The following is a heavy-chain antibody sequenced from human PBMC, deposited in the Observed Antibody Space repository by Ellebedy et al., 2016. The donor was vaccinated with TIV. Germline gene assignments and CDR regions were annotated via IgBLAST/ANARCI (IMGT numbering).Heavy chain of an antibody. CDR2: INPNSGGT. D-gene: IGHD6-19*01. V-gene: IGHV1-2*02. Sequence: AASVKVSCKASEYTFTGYYMHWVRQAPGQGLDWMGWINPNSGGTNYAQKFQGRVTLTRDTSISTAYMELGRVRSDDTAVYYCAREGGITVSGEVDYWGQGTLVTVSS. CDR3: AREGGITVSGEVDY. CDR1: EYTFTGYY. J-gene: IGHJ4*02.